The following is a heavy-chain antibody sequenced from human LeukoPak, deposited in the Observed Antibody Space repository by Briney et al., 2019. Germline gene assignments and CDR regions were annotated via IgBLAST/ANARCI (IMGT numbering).Heavy chain of an antibody. Sequence: GGSLRLSCAASGFTFSSYAMSWVRQAPGKGLEWVSAISGSGGSTYYADSVKGRFTISRDNAKNSLYLQMSSLRAEDTAVYYCARDRIEQQRTLGRSTNYYSYYYMDVWGKGTTVTVSS. CDR2: ISGSGGST. D-gene: IGHD6-13*01. CDR1: GFTFSSYA. V-gene: IGHV3-23*01. J-gene: IGHJ6*03. CDR3: ARDRIEQQRTLGRSTNYYSYYYMDV.